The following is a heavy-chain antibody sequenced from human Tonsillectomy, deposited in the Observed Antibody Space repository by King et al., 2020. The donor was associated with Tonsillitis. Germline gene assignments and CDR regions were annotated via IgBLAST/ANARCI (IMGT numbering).Heavy chain of an antibody. V-gene: IGHV3-33*05. Sequence: VQLVESGGGVVQPGRSLRLSCAASGFTFSVYGIHWVRQAPGKGLEWVALISYDGSNEYYADSVKGRFTISRDNSKNTLYLQMNSLRVEDTVVYSCARNYYDSGGYSNGMDVWGQGTTVTVSS. CDR1: GFTFSVYG. J-gene: IGHJ6*02. D-gene: IGHD3-22*01. CDR3: ARNYYDSGGYSNGMDV. CDR2: ISYDGSNE.